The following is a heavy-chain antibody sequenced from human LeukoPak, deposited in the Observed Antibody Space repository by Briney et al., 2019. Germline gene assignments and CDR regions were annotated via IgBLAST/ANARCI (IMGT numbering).Heavy chain of an antibody. V-gene: IGHV3-30-3*01. CDR2: ISYHGINK. J-gene: IGHJ4*02. D-gene: IGHD3-9*01. CDR1: GFTFNDYN. Sequence: PGGSLRLSCAASGFTFNDYNMHWVRQAPGKGLEWVAFISYHGINKNDADSVKGRFTISRDNSENTVYLQINCLRPEDTAIYYCARDFTGRYTIDYWGQGTLVTVSS. CDR3: ARDFTGRYTIDY.